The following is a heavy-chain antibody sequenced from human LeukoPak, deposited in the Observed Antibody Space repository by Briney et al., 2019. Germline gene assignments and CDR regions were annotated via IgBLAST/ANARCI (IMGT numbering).Heavy chain of an antibody. Sequence: PGGSLRLSCAASGFTFDDYAMHWVRQAPGKGLEWVSGISWNSGSIGYADSVKGRFTISRDNAKNSLYLQMNSLRAEDTALYYCAKDWGYSSGWPFDYWGQGTLVTVSS. CDR1: GFTFDDYA. CDR2: ISWNSGSI. CDR3: AKDWGYSSGWPFDY. J-gene: IGHJ4*02. D-gene: IGHD6-19*01. V-gene: IGHV3-9*01.